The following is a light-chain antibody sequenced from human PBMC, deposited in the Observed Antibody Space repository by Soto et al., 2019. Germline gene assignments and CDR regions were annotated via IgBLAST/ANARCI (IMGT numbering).Light chain of an antibody. CDR3: QQYGSSPRT. J-gene: IGKJ2*01. CDR2: GAS. Sequence: EIVLTQSPGTLSLSPGERATRSCRASQSVSSSYLAWYQQKPGQAPRLLIYGASSRATGIPDRFSGSGSGTDFTLTISRLDTEDFAVYYCQQYGSSPRTFGQGTKLEIK. V-gene: IGKV3-20*01. CDR1: QSVSSSY.